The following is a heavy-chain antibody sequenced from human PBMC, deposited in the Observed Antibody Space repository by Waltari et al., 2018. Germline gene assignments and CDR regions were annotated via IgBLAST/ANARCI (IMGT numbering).Heavy chain of an antibody. CDR2: ISYNGAT. J-gene: IGHJ3*01. CDR3: ATYIGASVGTAAFDV. CDR1: AGSTPPHRPS. D-gene: IGHD5-12*01. Sequence: QLQRQESGPGLVKPSETLALPCSASAGSTPPHRPSWGWPRQPPGQGLGGIGTISYNGATYSSPALRGRLTLSRDTAMNQLSLKLGSVTAADTAVYYCATYIGASVGTAAFDVWGQGTMVTVSS. V-gene: IGHV4-39*01.